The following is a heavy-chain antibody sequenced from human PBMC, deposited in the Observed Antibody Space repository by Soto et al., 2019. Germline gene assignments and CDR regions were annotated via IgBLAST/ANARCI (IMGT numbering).Heavy chain of an antibody. D-gene: IGHD6-19*01. Sequence: QVQLVESGGGVVQPGRSLRLSCAASGFTFSSYGIHWVRQAPGKGLEWVAVISHDGSNKYYADSVKGRFTISRDNSKNTRDLQMNGLRAKDTAVYYCAKARGQGLDRCLDNWGQGTLVTVSS. CDR3: AKARGQGLDRCLDN. CDR1: GFTFSSYG. CDR2: ISHDGSNK. V-gene: IGHV3-30*18. J-gene: IGHJ4*02.